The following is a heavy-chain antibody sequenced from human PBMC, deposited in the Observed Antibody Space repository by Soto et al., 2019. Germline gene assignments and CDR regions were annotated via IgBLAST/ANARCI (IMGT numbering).Heavy chain of an antibody. Sequence: ASVKVSCKASRYTYIRYCMHWVRQSPGQRVEWMGWINVGNGNTKYSQNFQVRVTVNQHTAASTAYMELSRLTAEDAAVYYCARERWGSGSRWRDPWGQGTLVTVSS. V-gene: IGHV1-3*01. CDR3: ARERWGSGSRWRDP. CDR1: RYTYIRYC. J-gene: IGHJ5*02. CDR2: INVGNGNT. D-gene: IGHD3-16*01.